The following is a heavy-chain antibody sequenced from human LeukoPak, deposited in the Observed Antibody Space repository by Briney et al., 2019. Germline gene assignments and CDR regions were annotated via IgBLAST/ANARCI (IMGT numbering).Heavy chain of an antibody. Sequence: GASVKVSCKASGYTFTGYYMHWVRQAPGQGLEWMGWINPNSGGTNYAQKFQGRVTMNRDTSISTAYMELSRLRSDDTAVYYCARDSDTAMVTGPDYWGQGTLVTVSS. J-gene: IGHJ4*02. V-gene: IGHV1-2*02. D-gene: IGHD5-18*01. CDR3: ARDSDTAMVTGPDY. CDR1: GYTFTGYY. CDR2: INPNSGGT.